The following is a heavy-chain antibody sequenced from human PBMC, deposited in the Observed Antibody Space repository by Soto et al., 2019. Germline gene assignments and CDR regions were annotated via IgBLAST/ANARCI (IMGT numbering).Heavy chain of an antibody. CDR2: IYPGDSDT. D-gene: IGHD2-2*01. CDR1: GYSFTSYW. Sequence: PGESLKISCKGSGYSFTSYWIGWVRQMPGKGLEWMGIIYPGDSDTRYSPSFQGQVTISADKSISTAYLQWSSLKASDTAMYYCARHEAGYSDIVVVPAAIDYWGQGTLVTVSS. CDR3: ARHEAGYSDIVVVPAAIDY. J-gene: IGHJ4*02. V-gene: IGHV5-51*01.